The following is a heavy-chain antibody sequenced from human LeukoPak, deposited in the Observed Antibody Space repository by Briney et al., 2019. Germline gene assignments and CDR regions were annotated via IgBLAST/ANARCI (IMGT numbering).Heavy chain of an antibody. V-gene: IGHV4-59*01. CDR3: SNGRGYRIED. CDR1: GVSLSAYS. J-gene: IGHJ4*02. CDR2: IHNSGDT. D-gene: IGHD6-13*01. Sequence: SETLSLTCDVSGVSLSAYSRSWIRQPPGKGLEWIGNIHNSGDTMYNPSLNGRVTISVDTSKNEFSLKLNSVTTADTAVYHCSNGRGYRIEDWGQGTLVTVSS.